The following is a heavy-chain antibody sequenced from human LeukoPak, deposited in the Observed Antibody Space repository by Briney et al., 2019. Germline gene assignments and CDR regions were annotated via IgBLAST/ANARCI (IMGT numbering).Heavy chain of an antibody. J-gene: IGHJ4*02. CDR2: IIPIFGTA. CDR3: ARTALRGNYDSSGYYYGNIDY. V-gene: IGHV1-69*05. D-gene: IGHD3-22*01. Sequence: ASVKVSCKASGGTFSSYAISWVRQAPGQGLEWMGGIIPIFGTANYAQKFQGRVTITTDESMSTAYMELSSLRSEDTAVYYCARTALRGNYDSSGYYYGNIDYWGREPWSPSPQ. CDR1: GGTFSSYA.